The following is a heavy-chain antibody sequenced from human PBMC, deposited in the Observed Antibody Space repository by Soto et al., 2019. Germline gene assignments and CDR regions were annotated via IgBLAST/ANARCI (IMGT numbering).Heavy chain of an antibody. V-gene: IGHV1-8*01. CDR1: GYSFSDYD. J-gene: IGHJ5*02. CDR3: ARDNRYNWNDEGWFDP. Sequence: QVQLVQSGAEVKKPGASVKVSYKASGYSFSDYDINWVRQATGQGPEWMGWMNPNSGNTGYAQKFQGRVTMTRNTSINTAYMELSSLGSEDTAVYYCARDNRYNWNDEGWFDPWGQGTLVTVSS. D-gene: IGHD1-20*01. CDR2: MNPNSGNT.